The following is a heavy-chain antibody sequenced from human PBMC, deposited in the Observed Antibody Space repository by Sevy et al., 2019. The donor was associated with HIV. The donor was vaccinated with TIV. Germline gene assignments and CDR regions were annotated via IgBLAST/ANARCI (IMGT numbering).Heavy chain of an antibody. D-gene: IGHD4-17*01. V-gene: IGHV3-21*01. CDR2: ISSSSSYI. CDR3: ALHDYGDYGSFDY. CDR1: GFTFSSYS. Sequence: GGSLRLSCAASGFTFSSYSMNWVRLAPGKGLEWVSSISSSSSYIYYADSVKGRFTISRDNAKNSLYLQMNSLRAEDTAVYYSALHDYGDYGSFDYWGQGTLVTVSS. J-gene: IGHJ4*02.